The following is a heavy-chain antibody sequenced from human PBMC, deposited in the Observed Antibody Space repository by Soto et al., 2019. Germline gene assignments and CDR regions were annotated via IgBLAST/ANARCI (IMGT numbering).Heavy chain of an antibody. Sequence: QITLKESGPTLVKPTQTLTLTCTFSGFSLSTSGVGVGWIRQPPGKALEWLALLYWGDDKRYSPSLKSRLTSTKDTSKNQVVLTMTNMDPVDTATYYCARGNFDYGDYGGVPFDYWGQGTLVTVSS. CDR2: LYWGDDK. CDR1: GFSLSTSGVG. D-gene: IGHD4-17*01. CDR3: ARGNFDYGDYGGVPFDY. V-gene: IGHV2-5*02. J-gene: IGHJ4*02.